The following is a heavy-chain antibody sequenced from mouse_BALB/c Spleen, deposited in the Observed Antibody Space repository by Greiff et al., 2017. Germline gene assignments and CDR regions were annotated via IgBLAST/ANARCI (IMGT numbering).Heavy chain of an antibody. CDR1: GYAFSSYW. D-gene: IGHD1-1*01. Sequence: QVQLQQSGAELVRPGSSVKISCKASGYAFSSYWMNWVKQRPGQGLEWIGQIYPGDGDTNYNGKFKGKATLTADKSSSTAYMQLSSLTSEDSAVYFCARGDFRSSYHFDVWGAGTTVTVSS. V-gene: IGHV1-80*01. J-gene: IGHJ1*01. CDR3: ARGDFRSSYHFDV. CDR2: IYPGDGDT.